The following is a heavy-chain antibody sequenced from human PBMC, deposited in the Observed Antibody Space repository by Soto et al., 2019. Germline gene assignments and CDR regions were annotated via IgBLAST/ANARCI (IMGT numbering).Heavy chain of an antibody. V-gene: IGHV3-7*03. D-gene: IGHD6-6*01. Sequence: GGSLRLSCAAFGFTFSSYWMSWVRQAPGKGLEWVANIKQDGSEKYYVDSVKGRFTISRDNAKNSLYLQMNSLRAEDTAVYYCARVSIAARNWYFDLWGRGTLVTVSS. CDR3: ARVSIAARNWYFDL. CDR1: GFTFSSYW. CDR2: IKQDGSEK. J-gene: IGHJ2*01.